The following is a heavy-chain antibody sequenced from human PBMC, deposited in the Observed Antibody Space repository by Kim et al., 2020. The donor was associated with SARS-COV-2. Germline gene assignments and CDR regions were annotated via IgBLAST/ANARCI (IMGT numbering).Heavy chain of an antibody. V-gene: IGHV4-34*01. Sequence: LKSRVTISVDTSKNQFSLKLSSVTAADTAVYYCAGGQSIAARRVSRWFDPWGQGTLVTVSS. J-gene: IGHJ5*02. D-gene: IGHD6-6*01. CDR3: AGGQSIAARRVSRWFDP.